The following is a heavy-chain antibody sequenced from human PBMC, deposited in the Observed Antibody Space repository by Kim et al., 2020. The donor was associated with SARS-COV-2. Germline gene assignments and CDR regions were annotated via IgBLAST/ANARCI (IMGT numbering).Heavy chain of an antibody. Sequence: SETLSLTCTVSGGSISSSSYYWGWIRQPPGKGLEWIGSIYYSGSTYYNPSLKSRVTISVDTSKNQFSLKLSYVTAADTAVYYCVRLRYCSSTSCYVYYYGMDVWGQGTTVTVSS. CDR3: VRLRYCSSTSCYVYYYGMDV. CDR2: IYYSGST. J-gene: IGHJ6*02. D-gene: IGHD2-2*01. CDR1: GGSISSSSYY. V-gene: IGHV4-39*01.